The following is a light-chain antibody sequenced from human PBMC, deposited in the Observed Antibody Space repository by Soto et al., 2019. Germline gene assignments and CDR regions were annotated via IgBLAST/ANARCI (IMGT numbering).Light chain of an antibody. J-gene: IGLJ1*01. CDR3: SSYTADMTYV. V-gene: IGLV2-14*03. CDR2: DVW. CDR1: GSDIGGYNN. Sequence: QSALTQPASVSGSPGQSITIYCIGTGSDIGGYNNVSWYQQHPGKAPTLMIYDVWARPLGVSHRFSGSKSGNTASLTISGLQGDDEADYYCSSYTADMTYVFGTGTKVTVL.